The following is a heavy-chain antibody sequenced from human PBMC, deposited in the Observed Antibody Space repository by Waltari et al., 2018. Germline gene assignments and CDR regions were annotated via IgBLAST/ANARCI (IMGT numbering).Heavy chain of an antibody. CDR3: ARSNSGDYYDSSGPGDY. Sequence: QVQLVQSGAEVKKPGSSVKVSCKASGGTFSSQSTSWVRQAPGQGHEWMGGIIPIFGTANYAQKFKGRVTITADESTSTAYMELSSLRSEDTAVYYCARSNSGDYYDSSGPGDYWGQGTLVTVSS. J-gene: IGHJ4*02. CDR1: GGTFSSQS. CDR2: IIPIFGTA. V-gene: IGHV1-69*01. D-gene: IGHD3-22*01.